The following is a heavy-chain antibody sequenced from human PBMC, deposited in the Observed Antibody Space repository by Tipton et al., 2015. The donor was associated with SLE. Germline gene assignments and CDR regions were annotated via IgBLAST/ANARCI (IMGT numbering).Heavy chain of an antibody. V-gene: IGHV4-39*07. CDR1: GGSISRGDYF. D-gene: IGHD4-17*01. Sequence: TLSLTCSVSGGSISRGDYFWGWIRQPPGKSLEWIGTVFYGGTSYYNPSLNSRVTISVDTSNNQFSLTMNSVTAADTAVYYCARDDYGDFESYFDYWGQGTLVTVSS. J-gene: IGHJ4*02. CDR3: ARDDYGDFESYFDY. CDR2: VFYGGTS.